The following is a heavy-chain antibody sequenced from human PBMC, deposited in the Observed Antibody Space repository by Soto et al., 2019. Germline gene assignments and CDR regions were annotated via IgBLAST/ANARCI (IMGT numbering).Heavy chain of an antibody. CDR1: GFSLTTDRVG. J-gene: IGHJ4*02. CDR2: IYLDDSK. D-gene: IGHD1-26*01. Sequence: QITLKESGPTLVKPTKTLTLSCTFSGFSLTTDRVGVGWILQPPGEALEWLAVIYLDDSKTYRPALESRLNITKDTSKNQVALTMANMDALDTATYYCAHAYGGRSLYWGQGTLVTVSS. V-gene: IGHV2-5*02. CDR3: AHAYGGRSLY.